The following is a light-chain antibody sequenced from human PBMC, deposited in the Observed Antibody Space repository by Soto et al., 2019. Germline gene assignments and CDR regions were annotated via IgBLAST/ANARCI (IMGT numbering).Light chain of an antibody. CDR2: EFS. CDR3: CSCPGGSSFVVV. CDR1: SSDVGSYNL. J-gene: IGLJ2*01. Sequence: QSALTQPASVSGSPGQSITISCTGTSSDVGSYNLVSWYQQHPGKAPKLMIYEFSKRPSGVSNRFSGSKSGNTASLTISGLQAEDEAEYYCCSCPGGSSFVVVFGGGTKLTVL. V-gene: IGLV2-23*02.